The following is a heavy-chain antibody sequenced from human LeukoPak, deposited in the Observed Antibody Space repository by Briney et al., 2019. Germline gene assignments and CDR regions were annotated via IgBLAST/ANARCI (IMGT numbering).Heavy chain of an antibody. CDR1: GFTFSSYG. V-gene: IGHV3-30*18. Sequence: GGSLRLSRAASGFTFSSYGMHWVRQAPGKGLEWVAVISYDGSNKYYADSVKGRFTISRDNSKNTLYLQMNSLRAEDTAVYYCAKGPDIVLMVYASEYFDYWGQGTLVTVSS. CDR3: AKGPDIVLMVYASEYFDY. J-gene: IGHJ4*02. CDR2: ISYDGSNK. D-gene: IGHD2-8*01.